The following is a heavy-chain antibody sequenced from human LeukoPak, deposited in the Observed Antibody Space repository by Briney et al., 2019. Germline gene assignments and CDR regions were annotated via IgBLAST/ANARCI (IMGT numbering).Heavy chain of an antibody. V-gene: IGHV3-7*01. J-gene: IGHJ3*02. CDR2: IRQDGSEK. CDR3: ATRIQLWSLEGAFDI. Sequence: PGGSLRLSCAASGSTFSSYWMSWVRQAPGKGLEWVANIRQDGSEKYYVDSVKGRFTISRDNAKNSLYLQMNSLRAEDTAVYYCATRIQLWSLEGAFDIWGQGTMVTVSS. D-gene: IGHD5-18*01. CDR1: GSTFSSYW.